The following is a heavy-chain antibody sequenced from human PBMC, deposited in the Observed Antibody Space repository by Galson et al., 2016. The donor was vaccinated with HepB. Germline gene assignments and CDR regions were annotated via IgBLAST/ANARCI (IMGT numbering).Heavy chain of an antibody. CDR1: AGSISSGGYY. V-gene: IGHV4-31*03. CDR2: IYDSGRT. J-gene: IGHJ5*02. Sequence: TLSLTCTVSAGSISSGGYYWSWIRQHPGMGLEWIGWIYDSGRTYYNPSLNDRVTISPDTSRNHFSLNLLSVTAADTATYFCTRGTDAYKLGNTWGQGILVTVSS. CDR3: TRGTDAYKLGNT. D-gene: IGHD5-24*01.